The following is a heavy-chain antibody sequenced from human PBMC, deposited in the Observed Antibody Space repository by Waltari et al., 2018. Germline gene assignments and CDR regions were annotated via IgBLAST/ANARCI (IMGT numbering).Heavy chain of an antibody. CDR3: ARRVGRSHFDY. V-gene: IGHV4-38-2*01. Sequence: QVQLQESGPGLVKPSETLSLTCAVSGYSISSGYYWGWLRQPPGKGLEWSGSIYHSGSTYHNPSLKSLVTISVDTSKNQFSLKLSSVTAADTAVYYCARRVGRSHFDYWGQGTLVTVSS. J-gene: IGHJ4*02. CDR1: GYSISSGYY. D-gene: IGHD3-3*01. CDR2: IYHSGST.